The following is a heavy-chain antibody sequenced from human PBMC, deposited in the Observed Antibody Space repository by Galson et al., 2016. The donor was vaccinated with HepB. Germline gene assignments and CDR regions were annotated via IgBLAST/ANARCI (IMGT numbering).Heavy chain of an antibody. J-gene: IGHJ6*02. CDR2: IYYSGST. V-gene: IGHV4-61*05. CDR1: GGSISSSSYY. D-gene: IGHD1-1*01. Sequence: SETLSLTCTVSGGSISSSSYYWGWIRQPPGRGLEWIGYIYYSGSTSYNPSLKSRLTISIDKSKNRFSLQLNSVTAADTAVYFCARRRPGGSMDFWGPGTTVTVSS. CDR3: ARRRPGGSMDF.